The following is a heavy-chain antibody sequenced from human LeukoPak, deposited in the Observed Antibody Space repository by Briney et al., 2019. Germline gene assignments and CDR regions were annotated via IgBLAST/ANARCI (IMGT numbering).Heavy chain of an antibody. J-gene: IGHJ3*02. CDR1: GFTFSSYS. V-gene: IGHV3-48*02. Sequence: GGSLRLSCAASGFTFSSYSMNWVRQAPGKGLEWVSYIGSSSSTIYYADSVKGRFTISRDNAKNSLYLQMNSLRDEDTAVYYCARPSGYYQDDAFDIWGQGTMVTVSS. D-gene: IGHD3-22*01. CDR3: ARPSGYYQDDAFDI. CDR2: IGSSSSTI.